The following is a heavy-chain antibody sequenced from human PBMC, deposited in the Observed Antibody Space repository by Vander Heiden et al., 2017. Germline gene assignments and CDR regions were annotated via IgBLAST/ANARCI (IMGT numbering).Heavy chain of an antibody. CDR1: GFTFSSYA. CDR3: AKGGRGRDLIPDY. V-gene: IGHV3-23*01. D-gene: IGHD2-21*01. CDR2: ISGSGGST. Sequence: EVQLLESGGGLVQPGGSLRLSCAASGFTFSSYAMSWVRQAPGKGLEWVSAISGSGGSTYYADSVKGRFTISRDNSKNTLYLQMNSLRAEDTAVYYYAKGGRGRDLIPDYWGQGTLVTVSS. J-gene: IGHJ4*02.